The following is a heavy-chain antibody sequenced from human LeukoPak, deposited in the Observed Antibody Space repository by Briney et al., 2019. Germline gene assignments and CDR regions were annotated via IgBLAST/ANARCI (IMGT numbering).Heavy chain of an antibody. J-gene: IGHJ4*02. V-gene: IGHV3-33*01. CDR3: ARDLGSGSPNVYFDY. D-gene: IGHD3-10*01. CDR1: GFTFRSYG. Sequence: GGSLGLSCAASGFTFRSYGMHWVRQAPGKGLEWVALIWYDGSNKYCVDSVKGRFTISRDNSKNTLYLQMNSLRAEDTAVYYCARDLGSGSPNVYFDYWGQGTLVAVSS. CDR2: IWYDGSNK.